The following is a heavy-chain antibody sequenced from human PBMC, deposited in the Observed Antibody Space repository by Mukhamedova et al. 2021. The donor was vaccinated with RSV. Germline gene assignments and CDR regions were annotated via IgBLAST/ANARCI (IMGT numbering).Heavy chain of an antibody. D-gene: IGHD6-13*01. Sequence: KGRFTISRDNAKNSLYLQMNGLRAEDTALYYCAKDIDSSSWLYYFDYWGQGTLVTVSS. CDR3: AKDIDSSSWLYYFDY. V-gene: IGHV3-9*01. J-gene: IGHJ4*02.